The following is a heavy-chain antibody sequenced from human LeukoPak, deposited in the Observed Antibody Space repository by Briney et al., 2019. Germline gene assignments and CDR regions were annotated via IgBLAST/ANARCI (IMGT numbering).Heavy chain of an antibody. J-gene: IGHJ3*02. CDR2: TYYSGST. Sequence: PSETLSLTCTVSGGSISSRGSYWGWVRQPPGKGLEWVGSTYYSGSTYYNPSLKSRVTISVDSSKNQFSLKLSSVTAADTAVYYCARPPADVGDAFDIWGQGTMVTVSS. CDR1: GGSISSRGSY. D-gene: IGHD3-10*01. V-gene: IGHV4-39*01. CDR3: ARPPADVGDAFDI.